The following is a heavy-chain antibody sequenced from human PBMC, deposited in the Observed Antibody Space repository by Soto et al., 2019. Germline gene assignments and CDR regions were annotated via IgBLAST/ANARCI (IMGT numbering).Heavy chain of an antibody. Sequence: SETLSLTCTVSGDSVSSGSYYWSWIRQPPGKGLEWIGYIYYSGSTNYNPSLKSRVTMSVDTSKNNFSLKLSSVTAADTAVYYCARDRARFCSGGSCYGVDPWGQGTLVTVSS. J-gene: IGHJ5*02. CDR1: GDSVSSGSYY. D-gene: IGHD2-15*01. CDR3: ARDRARFCSGGSCYGVDP. V-gene: IGHV4-61*03. CDR2: IYYSGST.